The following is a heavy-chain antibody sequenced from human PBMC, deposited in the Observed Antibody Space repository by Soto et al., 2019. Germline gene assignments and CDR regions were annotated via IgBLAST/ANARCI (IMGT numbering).Heavy chain of an antibody. J-gene: IGHJ4*02. CDR3: ARDLGYGGNSGYFDY. D-gene: IGHD2-21*02. CDR1: GGSISSYY. Sequence: ASETLSLTCTVSGGSISSYYWSWIRQPPGKGLEWIGYIYYSGSTNYNPSLKSRVTIPVDTSKNQFSLKLSSVTAADTAVYYCARDLGYGGNSGYFDYWGQGTLVTVSS. CDR2: IYYSGST. V-gene: IGHV4-59*01.